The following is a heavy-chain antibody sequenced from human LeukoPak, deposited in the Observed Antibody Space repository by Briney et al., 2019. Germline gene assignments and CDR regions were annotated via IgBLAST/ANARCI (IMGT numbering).Heavy chain of an antibody. D-gene: IGHD6-19*01. CDR1: GGSFSGYY. J-gene: IGHJ4*02. CDR2: INHSGST. V-gene: IGHV4-34*01. Sequence: PSETLSLTCAVYGGSFSGYYWSWIRQPPGKGLEWIGEINHSGSTNYNPSLKSRVTISVDTSKNQFSLKLSSVTAADTAVYYCARMGQWLGSFDYWGQGTLVTVSS. CDR3: ARMGQWLGSFDY.